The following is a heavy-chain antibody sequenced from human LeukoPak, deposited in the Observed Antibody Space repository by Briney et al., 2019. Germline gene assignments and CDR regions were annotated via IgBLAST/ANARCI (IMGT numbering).Heavy chain of an antibody. CDR2: INPSGGST. J-gene: IGHJ5*02. D-gene: IGHD4-23*01. CDR3: ARDNSVEDTAWWFDP. CDR1: GYTFTSYY. V-gene: IGHV1-46*01. Sequence: PSVKVSCKASGYTFTSYYMHWVRQAPGQGLEWMGIINPSGGSTSYAQKLQGRVTMTRDMSTSTDYMELSSLRSEDTAVYYCARDNSVEDTAWWFDPWGQGTLVTVSS.